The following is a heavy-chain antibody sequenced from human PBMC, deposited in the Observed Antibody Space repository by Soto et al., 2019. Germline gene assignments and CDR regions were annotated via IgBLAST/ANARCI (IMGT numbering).Heavy chain of an antibody. D-gene: IGHD1-26*01. CDR2: IYYSGTT. V-gene: IGHV4-28*01. J-gene: IGHJ4*01. Sequence: KSSETLSLTCAVSGYSISSSNWWGWIRQPPGKGLEWIGYIYYSGTTYYNPSLKIRVTMSVDTSKNQFSLKLTSVTAVDTAVYYCARREIQGPIDYWGQGTLVTVSS. CDR3: ARREIQGPIDY. CDR1: GYSISSSNW.